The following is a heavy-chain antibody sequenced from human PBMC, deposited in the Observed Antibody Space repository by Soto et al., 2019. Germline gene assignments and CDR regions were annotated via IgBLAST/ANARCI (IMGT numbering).Heavy chain of an antibody. CDR3: ARGGRDGFDI. Sequence: QVQLQESGPGLVKPSETLSLTCTVSGGSISTYYWNWIRQSAGKGLEWIGRFYISGSTNYHPSLKSRVAMSVDTSNNQFSLKVTSVTAADTAVYYCARGGRDGFDIWGQGTMVTVSS. CDR1: GGSISTYY. J-gene: IGHJ3*02. V-gene: IGHV4-4*07. CDR2: FYISGST.